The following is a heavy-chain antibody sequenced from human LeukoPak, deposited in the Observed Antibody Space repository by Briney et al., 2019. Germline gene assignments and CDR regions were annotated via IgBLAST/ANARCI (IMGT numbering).Heavy chain of an antibody. V-gene: IGHV3-53*01. Sequence: GGSLRLSCAASGFTVSSNYMSWVRQAPGKGLEWVSVIYSGGSTYCADSVKGRFTISRDNSKNTLYLQMNSLRAEDTAVYYCARVHYGDYGLWWFDPWGQGTLVTVSS. D-gene: IGHD4-17*01. CDR1: GFTVSSNY. CDR2: IYSGGST. CDR3: ARVHYGDYGLWWFDP. J-gene: IGHJ5*02.